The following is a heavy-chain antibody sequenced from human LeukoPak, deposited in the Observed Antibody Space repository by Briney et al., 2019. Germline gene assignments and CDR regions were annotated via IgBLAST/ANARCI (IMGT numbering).Heavy chain of an antibody. V-gene: IGHV1-8*01. CDR1: GYTFTSFD. D-gene: IGHD5-24*01. Sequence: ASVKVSCEASGYTFTSFDINWVRQASGQGLEWMGGMNPNSGNTDYAQKFQGRATMTRNTSKSTAYMELSSLRSEDTAVYYCAREAMATGMPFDYWGQGTLVTVSS. CDR2: MNPNSGNT. CDR3: AREAMATGMPFDY. J-gene: IGHJ4*02.